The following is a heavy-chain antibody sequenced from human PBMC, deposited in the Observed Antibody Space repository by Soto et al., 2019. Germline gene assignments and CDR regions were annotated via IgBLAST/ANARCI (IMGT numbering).Heavy chain of an antibody. CDR3: AKDIGHSSSLTGYFDL. CDR2: ISWNSGSI. D-gene: IGHD6-13*01. J-gene: IGHJ2*01. V-gene: IGHV3-9*01. Sequence: EVQLVESGGGLVQPGRSLRLSCAASGFTFDDYAMHWVRQAPGKGLEWVSGISWNSGSIGYADSVKGRFTISRDNAKNSLYLQMNSLRAEDTALYYCAKDIGHSSSLTGYFDLWGRGTLVTVSS. CDR1: GFTFDDYA.